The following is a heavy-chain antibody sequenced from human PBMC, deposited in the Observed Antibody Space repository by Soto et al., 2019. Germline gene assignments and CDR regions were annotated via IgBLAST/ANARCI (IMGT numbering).Heavy chain of an antibody. D-gene: IGHD4-4*01. CDR1: GFTFSSYG. J-gene: IGHJ6*03. Sequence: QVQLVESGGGVVQPGRSLRLSCAASGFTFSSYGMHWVRQAPGKGLEWVAVIWYDGSNKYYADSVKGRFTISRDNSKNTLYLQMNSLRAEDTAVYYCARGPSPARTVGYMDVWGKGTTVTVSS. V-gene: IGHV3-33*01. CDR3: ARGPSPARTVGYMDV. CDR2: IWYDGSNK.